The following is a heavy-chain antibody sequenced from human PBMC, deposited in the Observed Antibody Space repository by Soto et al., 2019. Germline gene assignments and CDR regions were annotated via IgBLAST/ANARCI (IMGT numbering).Heavy chain of an antibody. Sequence: PSETLSLTCTVSGGSISSSSYYWGWIRQPPGKGLEWIGSIYYSGSTYYNPSLKSRVTISVDTSKNQFSLKLSSVTAADTAVYYCARRSYEQWLVKTYYFDYWGQGTLVTVSS. V-gene: IGHV4-39*01. D-gene: IGHD6-19*01. CDR2: IYYSGST. CDR3: ARRSYEQWLVKTYYFDY. J-gene: IGHJ4*02. CDR1: GGSISSSSYY.